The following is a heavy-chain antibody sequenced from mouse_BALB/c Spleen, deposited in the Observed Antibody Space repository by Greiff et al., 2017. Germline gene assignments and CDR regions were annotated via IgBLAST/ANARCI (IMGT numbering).Heavy chain of an antibody. D-gene: IGHD2-14*01. CDR2: INPSTGYT. CDR3: ARRDYRYNYFDY. Sequence: VKLQESGAELAKPGASVKMSCKASGYTFTSYWMHWVKQRPGQGLEWIGYINPSTGYTEYNQKFKDKATLTAVKSSSTAFMHLNSLTSEDSAVYYCARRDYRYNYFDYWGQGTTLTVSS. CDR1: GYTFTSYW. J-gene: IGHJ2*01. V-gene: IGHV1-7*01.